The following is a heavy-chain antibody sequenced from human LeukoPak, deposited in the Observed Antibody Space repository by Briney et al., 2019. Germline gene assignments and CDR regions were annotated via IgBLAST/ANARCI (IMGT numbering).Heavy chain of an antibody. CDR2: ISYDRSNK. CDR3: ARGGPRYYDMLGFDY. CDR1: GFTFSIYG. J-gene: IGHJ4*02. V-gene: IGHV3-30*03. D-gene: IGHD3-9*01. Sequence: GGSLRLSCAASGFTFSIYGMLGVRPAPGRGLVWVAFISYDRSNKYYADSVKGRFTISRDNSKDTLYLQMNSLRAEDTAVYYCARGGPRYYDMLGFDYWGQGTLVTVSS.